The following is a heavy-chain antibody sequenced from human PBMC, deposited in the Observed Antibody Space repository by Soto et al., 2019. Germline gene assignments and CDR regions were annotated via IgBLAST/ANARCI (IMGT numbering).Heavy chain of an antibody. Sequence: GGSLRLSCAASGFAFSTYGMHWVRQAPGKGLEWVALISYDVGDFYYADSVKGRFTISRDNSKHTLSLQMDSLRVEDTAVYYCAKDVGVCSDFWGQGTVVTVSS. CDR3: AKDVGVCSDF. D-gene: IGHD2-21*02. J-gene: IGHJ4*02. CDR1: GFAFSTYG. V-gene: IGHV3-30*18. CDR2: ISYDVGDF.